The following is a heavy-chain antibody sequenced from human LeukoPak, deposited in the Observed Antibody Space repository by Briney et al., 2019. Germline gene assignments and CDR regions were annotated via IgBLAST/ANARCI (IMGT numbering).Heavy chain of an antibody. CDR3: ARGVDIVATIVYSRAAAGPLDY. J-gene: IGHJ4*02. CDR2: INHSGST. CDR1: GGSFSGYY. V-gene: IGHV4-34*01. D-gene: IGHD5-12*01. Sequence: PSETLSLTCAVYGGSFSGYYWSWIRQPPGKGLEWLGEINHSGSTNYNPSLKSRVTISVDTSKNQFSLKLSSVTAADTAVYYCARGVDIVATIVYSRAAAGPLDYWGQGTLVTVSS.